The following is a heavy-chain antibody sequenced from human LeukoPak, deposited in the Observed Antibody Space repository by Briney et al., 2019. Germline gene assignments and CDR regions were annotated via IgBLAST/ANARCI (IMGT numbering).Heavy chain of an antibody. CDR2: IYYSGST. D-gene: IGHD2-21*01. J-gene: IGHJ4*02. CDR3: ARDLAHNSRGHDY. V-gene: IGHV4-59*12. CDR1: GGSISSYY. Sequence: SETLSLTCTVSGGSISSYYWGWIRQPPGKGLEWIGYIYYSGSTNYNPSLKSRVTISVDKSKNQFSLKLNSVTAADTAVYYCARDLAHNSRGHDYWGQGTLVIVSS.